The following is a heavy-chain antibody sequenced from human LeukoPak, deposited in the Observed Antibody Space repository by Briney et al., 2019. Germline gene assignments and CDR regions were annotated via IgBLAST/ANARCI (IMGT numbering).Heavy chain of an antibody. V-gene: IGHV3-48*03. J-gene: IGHJ3*02. CDR2: ISSSGSTI. Sequence: GGSLRLSCAASGFTFSSYEMNWVRQAPGKGLEWVSYISSSGSTIYYADSVKGRFTISRDNAKNSLYLQMNSLRAEDTAVYYCARDSPRSGWSHDAFDIWGQGTMVTVSS. CDR3: ARDSPRSGWSHDAFDI. D-gene: IGHD6-19*01. CDR1: GFTFSSYE.